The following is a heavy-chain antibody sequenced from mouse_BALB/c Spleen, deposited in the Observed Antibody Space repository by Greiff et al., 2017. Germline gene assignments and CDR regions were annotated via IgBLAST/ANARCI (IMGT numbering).Heavy chain of an antibody. Sequence: QVQLQQPGAELVKPGASVKLSCKASGYTFTSYYMYWVKQRPGQGLEWIGGINPSNGGTNFNEKFKSKATLTVDKSSSTAYMQLSSLTSEDSAVYYCTRSHYYGHYFDYWGQGTTLTVSS. CDR1: GYTFTSYY. J-gene: IGHJ2*01. D-gene: IGHD1-2*01. V-gene: IGHV1S81*02. CDR2: INPSNGGT. CDR3: TRSHYYGHYFDY.